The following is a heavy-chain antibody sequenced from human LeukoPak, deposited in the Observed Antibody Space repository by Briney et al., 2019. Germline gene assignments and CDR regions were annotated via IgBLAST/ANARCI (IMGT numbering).Heavy chain of an antibody. CDR1: GFTFSSYG. Sequence: GGSLRLSCTASGFTFSSYGMSWVRQAPGKGLDWVSAISGSGGSTYYADSVKGRFSISRDSSKNTLFLQMNGLRPEDTAVYYCAKCAEEGVVITPVYYYYMDVWGKGTTVTISS. CDR2: ISGSGGST. CDR3: AKCAEEGVVITPVYYYYMDV. V-gene: IGHV3-23*01. J-gene: IGHJ6*03. D-gene: IGHD3-22*01.